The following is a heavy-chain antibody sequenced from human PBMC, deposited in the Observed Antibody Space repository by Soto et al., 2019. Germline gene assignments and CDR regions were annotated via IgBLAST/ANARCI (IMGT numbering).Heavy chain of an antibody. Sequence: KVSCKASGYIFTSYYIHWVRQAPGQGLEWMGWINPFDGSRMFAQSFQGRVTMTRDTSTSTVYMEVSSLRSEDTAVYYCSRVDPGETSPFDHWGQGTLVTVPQ. J-gene: IGHJ4*02. V-gene: IGHV1-46*03. CDR2: INPFDGSR. CDR3: SRVDPGETSPFDH. CDR1: GYIFTSYY. D-gene: IGHD3-10*01.